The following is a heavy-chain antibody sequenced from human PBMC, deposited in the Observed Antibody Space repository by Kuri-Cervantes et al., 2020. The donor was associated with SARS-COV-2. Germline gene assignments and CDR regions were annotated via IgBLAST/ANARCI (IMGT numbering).Heavy chain of an antibody. CDR2: IYHSGDT. V-gene: IGHV4-59*13. J-gene: IGHJ5*02. CDR1: GFSFSTSW. Sequence: ESLKISCTASGFSFSTSWMSWVRQPPGKGLEWIGYIYHSGDTKYNPNLQTRVNISLDTSKSQFSLKLKSATAADTAVYYCARVFPQWRGGGGWFDPWGQGIMVTVSS. D-gene: IGHD6-19*01. CDR3: ARVFPQWRGGGGWFDP.